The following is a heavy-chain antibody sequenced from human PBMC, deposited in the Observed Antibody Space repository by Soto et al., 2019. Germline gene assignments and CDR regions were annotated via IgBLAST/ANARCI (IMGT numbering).Heavy chain of an antibody. V-gene: IGHV4-39*07. CDR1: GGSVSSGSYY. J-gene: IGHJ5*02. CDR3: ARGLGGCGWYVNWFDP. D-gene: IGHD6-19*01. Sequence: SETLSLTCTVSGGSVSSGSYYWSWIRQPPGKGLEWIGEINHSGSTNYNPSLKSRVTISVDTSKNQFSLKLSSVTAADTAVYHCARGLGGCGWYVNWFDPWGQGTLVTVSS. CDR2: INHSGST.